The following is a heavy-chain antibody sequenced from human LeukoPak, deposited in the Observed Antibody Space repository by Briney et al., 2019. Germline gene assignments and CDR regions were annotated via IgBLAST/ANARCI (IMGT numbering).Heavy chain of an antibody. Sequence: GGSLRLSCAASGFTVSNSYMSWVRQAPGKGLEWVSVFYSGGSTFYAGSVRGRFTISRDNSKNTLYLQMNSLRADDTAVYYCARDHRSYYDVSGDYYFDYWGQGTLVTVSS. V-gene: IGHV3-53*01. CDR3: ARDHRSYYDVSGDYYFDY. D-gene: IGHD3-22*01. J-gene: IGHJ4*02. CDR2: FYSGGST. CDR1: GFTVSNSY.